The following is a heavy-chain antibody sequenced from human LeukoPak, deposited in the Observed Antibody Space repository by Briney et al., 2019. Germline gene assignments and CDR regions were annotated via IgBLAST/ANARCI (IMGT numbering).Heavy chain of an antibody. CDR1: GGSISSYY. CDR3: ARGSLQHDFRFEIFDY. V-gene: IGHV4-59*01. Sequence: SETLSLTCTVSGGSISSYYWSWIRQPPEKGLEWIGYISYSGSTNYNPSLKSRVTISVDTSKNQFSLKLSSVTAADTAVYYCARGSLQHDFRFEIFDYWGQGTLVTVSS. CDR2: ISYSGST. D-gene: IGHD3-3*01. J-gene: IGHJ4*02.